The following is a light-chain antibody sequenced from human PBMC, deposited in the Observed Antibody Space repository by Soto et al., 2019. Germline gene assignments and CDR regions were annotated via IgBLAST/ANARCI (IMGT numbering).Light chain of an antibody. J-gene: IGLJ3*02. CDR2: EVS. V-gene: IGLV2-14*01. Sequence: QSALTQPASVSGSPGQSITISCTGTSSDVGGYNYVSWYQHHPGKAPKLMIYEVSNRPSGVSNRFSGSKSGNTASLTISGLQAEDEADYYCSSYTGSSTPVFGGGTMRTVL. CDR1: SSDVGGYNY. CDR3: SSYTGSSTPV.